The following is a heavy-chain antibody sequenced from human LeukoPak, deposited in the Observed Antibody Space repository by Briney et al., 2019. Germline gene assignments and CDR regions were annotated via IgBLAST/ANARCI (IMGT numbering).Heavy chain of an antibody. CDR2: ISYDGSNK. D-gene: IGHD3-22*01. J-gene: IGHJ4*02. CDR1: GFTFSSYG. CDR3: ALPYDSSGYSFDY. V-gene: IGHV3-30*03. Sequence: GGSLRLSCAASGFTFSSYGMHWVRQAPGKGLEWVAVISYDGSNKYYADSVKGRFTISRDNSKNTLYLQMNSLRAEDTAVYYCALPYDSSGYSFDYWGQGTLVTVSS.